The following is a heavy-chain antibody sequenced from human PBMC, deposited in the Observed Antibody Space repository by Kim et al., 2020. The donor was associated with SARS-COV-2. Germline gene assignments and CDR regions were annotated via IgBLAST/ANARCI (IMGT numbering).Heavy chain of an antibody. V-gene: IGHV1-8*01. Sequence: ASVKVSCKASGYTFTSYDINWVRQATGQGLEWMGWMNPNSGNTGYAQKFQGRVTMTRNTSISTAYMELSSLRSEDTAVYYCASQMDIFTGYYSSYYYYGMDVWGPGTTVTVSS. CDR2: MNPNSGNT. CDR1: GYTFTSYD. D-gene: IGHD3-9*01. J-gene: IGHJ6*02. CDR3: ASQMDIFTGYYSSYYYYGMDV.